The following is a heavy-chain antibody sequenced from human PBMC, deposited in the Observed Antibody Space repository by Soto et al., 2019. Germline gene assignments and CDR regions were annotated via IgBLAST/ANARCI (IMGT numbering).Heavy chain of an antibody. V-gene: IGHV1-3*01. D-gene: IGHD3-3*01. CDR2: INAGNGNT. J-gene: IGHJ6*02. CDR3: ARDGASVAGYDFWSGYYGTHYYYGMDV. CDR1: GGTFSSYA. Sequence: ASVKVSCKASGGTFSSYAISWVRQAPGQRLEWMGWINAGNGNTKYSQKFQGRVTITRDTSASTAYMELSSLRSEDTAVYYCARDGASVAGYDFWSGYYGTHYYYGMDVWGQGTTVTVSS.